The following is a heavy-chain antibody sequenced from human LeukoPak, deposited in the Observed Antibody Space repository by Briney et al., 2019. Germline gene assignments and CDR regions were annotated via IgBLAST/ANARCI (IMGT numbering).Heavy chain of an antibody. D-gene: IGHD3-10*01. V-gene: IGHV3-20*04. J-gene: IGHJ6*03. CDR2: INWNGGST. CDR3: AREIEFSYYYYYMDV. Sequence: PGGSLRLSCAASGFTFSSYEMNWVRQAPGKGLEWVSGINWNGGSTGYADSVKGRFTISRDNAKNSLYLQMNSLRAEDTALYYCAREIEFSYYYYYMDVWGKGTTVTVSS. CDR1: GFTFSSYE.